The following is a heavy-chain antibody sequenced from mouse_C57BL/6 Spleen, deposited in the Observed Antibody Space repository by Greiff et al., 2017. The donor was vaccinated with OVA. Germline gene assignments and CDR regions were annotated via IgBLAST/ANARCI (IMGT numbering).Heavy chain of an antibody. J-gene: IGHJ2*01. D-gene: IGHD1-1*01. CDR1: GYTFTDYN. CDR3: ARRSITTVVEGYYFDY. Sequence: EVKLVESGPELVKPGASVKIPCKASGYTFTDYNMDWVKQSHGKSLEWIGDINPNNGGTIYNQKFKGKATLTVDKSSSTAYMELRSLTSEDTAVYYCARRSITTVVEGYYFDYWGQGTTLTVSS. CDR2: INPNNGGT. V-gene: IGHV1-18*01.